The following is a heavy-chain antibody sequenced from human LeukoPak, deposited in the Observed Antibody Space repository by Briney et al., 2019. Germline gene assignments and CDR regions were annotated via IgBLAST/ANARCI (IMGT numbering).Heavy chain of an antibody. CDR1: GGSFSGYY. CDR3: ARVWFGMYFDY. CDR2: INHSGST. J-gene: IGHJ4*02. V-gene: IGHV4-34*01. Sequence: SETLSLTCAVYGGSFSGYYWSWIRQPPGKGLEWIGEINHSGSTNYNPSLKSRVTISVDTSENQFSLKLSSVTAADTAVYYCARVWFGMYFDYWGQGTLVTVSS. D-gene: IGHD3-10*01.